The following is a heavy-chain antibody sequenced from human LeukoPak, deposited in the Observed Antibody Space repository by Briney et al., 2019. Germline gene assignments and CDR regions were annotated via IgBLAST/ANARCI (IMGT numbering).Heavy chain of an antibody. CDR3: ARGPFDYYDRTQTYMDV. CDR1: GYTFTGYY. J-gene: IGHJ6*03. Sequence: ASVKVSCKASGYTFTGYYMHWVRQAPGQGLEWMGWINPNSGGTNYAQKFQGRVTMTRDTSISTAYMEPSRLRSDDTALYYCARGPFDYYDRTQTYMDVWGKGTTVTVSS. CDR2: INPNSGGT. D-gene: IGHD3-22*01. V-gene: IGHV1-2*02.